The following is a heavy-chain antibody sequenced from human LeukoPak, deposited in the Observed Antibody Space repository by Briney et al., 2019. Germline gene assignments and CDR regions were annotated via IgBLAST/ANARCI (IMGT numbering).Heavy chain of an antibody. V-gene: IGHV3-7*01. Sequence: GGSLRLSCAASGFTFRNYWINWVRQAPGKGLEWVANIKEDGSQKYYVESVKGRFTVSRDNAKNSVYLQVSSLRDADTGVYYCARGLNTSPGIDYWGQGTLVTVSS. J-gene: IGHJ4*02. CDR3: ARGLNTSPGIDY. CDR1: GFTFRNYW. D-gene: IGHD3-16*01. CDR2: IKEDGSQK.